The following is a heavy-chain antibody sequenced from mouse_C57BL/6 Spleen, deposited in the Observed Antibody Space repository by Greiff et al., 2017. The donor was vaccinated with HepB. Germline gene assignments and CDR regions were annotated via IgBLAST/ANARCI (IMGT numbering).Heavy chain of an antibody. CDR3: ARGSPLLFDY. Sequence: VQLQQSGAELARPGASVKMSCKASGYTFTSYTMHWVKQRPGQGLEWIGYINPSSGYTKYNQKFKDKATLTADKSSSTAYMQLSSLTSEDSAVYYCARGSPLLFDYWGQGTTLTVSS. V-gene: IGHV1-4*01. CDR2: INPSSGYT. CDR1: GYTFTSYT. J-gene: IGHJ2*01.